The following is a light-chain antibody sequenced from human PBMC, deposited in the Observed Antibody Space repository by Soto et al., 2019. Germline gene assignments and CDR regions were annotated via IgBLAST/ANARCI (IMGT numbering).Light chain of an antibody. V-gene: IGKV1-33*01. J-gene: IGKJ2*01. CDR1: QDISNY. CDR3: QQYDNLPYT. CDR2: DAS. Sequence: DIQMTQSPSSLSASVGDRVTITCQASQDISNYLNWYQQKPGKAPKLLIYDASNLETRVPSRFNGSRSGTDFTFTISCLQPEDIATYYCQQYDNLPYTFGQGTKLEIK.